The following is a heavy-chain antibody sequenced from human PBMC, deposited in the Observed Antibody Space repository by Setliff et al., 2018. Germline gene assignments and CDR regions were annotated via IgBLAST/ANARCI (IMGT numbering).Heavy chain of an antibody. CDR2: ISAYNGNT. J-gene: IGHJ3*02. D-gene: IGHD2-21*01. CDR3: ARDRGGDHFVGAVGDSFDI. Sequence: ASVKVSCKTSGFSFTTYGITWVRQAPGQGLEWMGWISAYNGNTDSAQKFQGRVTMSAGTSTTTVYMELRSLRSDDTAVYYCARDRGGDHFVGAVGDSFDIWGQGTMVTVSS. CDR1: GFSFTTYG. V-gene: IGHV1-18*01.